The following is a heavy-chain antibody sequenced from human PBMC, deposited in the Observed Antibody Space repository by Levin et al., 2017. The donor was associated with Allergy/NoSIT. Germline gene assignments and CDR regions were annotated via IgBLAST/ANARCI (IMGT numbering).Heavy chain of an antibody. V-gene: IGHV4-34*01. D-gene: IGHD6-13*01. Sequence: SETLSLTCAVYGGSFSGYYWSWIRQPPGKGLEWIGEINHSGSTNYNPSLKSRVTISVDTSKNQFSLKLSSVTAADTAVYYCARKRGRSSWYQEVYYFDYWGQGTLVTVSS. CDR1: GGSFSGYY. CDR2: INHSGST. J-gene: IGHJ4*02. CDR3: ARKRGRSSWYQEVYYFDY.